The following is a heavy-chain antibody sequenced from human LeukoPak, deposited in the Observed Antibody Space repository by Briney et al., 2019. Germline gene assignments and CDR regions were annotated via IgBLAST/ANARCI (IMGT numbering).Heavy chain of an antibody. CDR2: IYYSGST. V-gene: IGHV4-39*01. J-gene: IGHJ6*02. Sequence: PSETLSLTCTVSGGSIRSSSYYWGWIRQPPGKGLEWIGSIYYSGSTYYNASLKSRGTISVDTSKNQFSLKLNSVTAADTAVYYCARLNGCSGDCYPHYYHGMDVWGQGTTVTVSS. CDR3: ARLNGCSGDCYPHYYHGMDV. D-gene: IGHD2-21*02. CDR1: GGSIRSSSYY.